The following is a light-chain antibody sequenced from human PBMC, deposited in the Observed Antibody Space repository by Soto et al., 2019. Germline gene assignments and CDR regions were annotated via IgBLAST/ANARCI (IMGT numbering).Light chain of an antibody. J-gene: IGKJ1*01. V-gene: IGKV1-5*01. CDR3: QQYNSYS. CDR2: HAS. Sequence: IPLTQSPSTLPASVGDRVTLTCRARQSISNWLAWYQQKPGTAPKLLIYHASILETAVPSRFSGNGSGTEFTLTISSLQPGDFATYYCQQYNSYSFGQGARVEIK. CDR1: QSISNW.